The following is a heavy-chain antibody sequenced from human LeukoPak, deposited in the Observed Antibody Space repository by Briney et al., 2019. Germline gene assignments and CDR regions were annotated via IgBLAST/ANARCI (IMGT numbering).Heavy chain of an antibody. CDR2: ISYDGSNK. V-gene: IGHV3-30-3*01. J-gene: IGHJ4*02. D-gene: IGHD5-18*01. CDR1: GFTFSSYA. Sequence: PGRSLRLSCAASGFTFSSYAMHWVRQAPGKGLEWVAVISYDGSNKYYADSVKGRFTISRDNSKNTLYLQMNSLRAEDTAVYYCARYGYSYVKGTLSGFDYWGQGTLVTVSS. CDR3: ARYGYSYVKGTLSGFDY.